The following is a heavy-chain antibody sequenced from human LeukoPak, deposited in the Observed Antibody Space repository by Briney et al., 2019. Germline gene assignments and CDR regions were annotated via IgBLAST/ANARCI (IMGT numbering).Heavy chain of an antibody. V-gene: IGHV3-23*01. CDR3: ASDGVVVAATQSY. Sequence: PGGSLRLSCEAYGFTFSAYWMSWVRQAPGKGLEWVSAIGGSGGSTYYADSVKGRFTISRDNAKNSLYLQMNSLRAEDTAVYYCASDGVVVAATQSYWGQGTLVTVSS. J-gene: IGHJ4*02. D-gene: IGHD2-15*01. CDR1: GFTFSAYW. CDR2: IGGSGGST.